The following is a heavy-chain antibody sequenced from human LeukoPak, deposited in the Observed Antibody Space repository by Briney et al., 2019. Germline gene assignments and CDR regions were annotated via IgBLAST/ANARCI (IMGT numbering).Heavy chain of an antibody. CDR3: ARDSPECGYSYGYYCNWFDP. Sequence: HAGGSLRLSCAASGFTFSSYSMNWVRQAPGKGLEWVSYISSSSSTIYYADSVKGRFTISRDNAKNSLYLQMNSLRAEDTAVYYCARDSPECGYSYGYYCNWFDPWGQGTLVTVSS. D-gene: IGHD5-18*01. V-gene: IGHV3-48*01. CDR1: GFTFSSYS. J-gene: IGHJ5*02. CDR2: ISSSSSTI.